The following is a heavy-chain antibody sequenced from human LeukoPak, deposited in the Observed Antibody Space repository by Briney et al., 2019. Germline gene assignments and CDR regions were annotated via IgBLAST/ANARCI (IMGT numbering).Heavy chain of an antibody. V-gene: IGHV3-23*01. Sequence: PGGSLRLSCAASGFTFSSYGMSWVRQAPGKGLEWVSAISGSGGSTYYADSVKGRFTISRDNSKNTLYLQMNSLRAEDTAVYYCAKDPYYDSSGYYLDYFDYWGQGTLVTVSS. CDR1: GFTFSSYG. D-gene: IGHD3-22*01. CDR2: ISGSGGST. J-gene: IGHJ4*02. CDR3: AKDPYYDSSGYYLDYFDY.